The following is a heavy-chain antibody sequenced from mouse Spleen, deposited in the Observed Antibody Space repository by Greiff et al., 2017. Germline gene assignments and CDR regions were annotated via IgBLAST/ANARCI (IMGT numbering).Heavy chain of an antibody. CDR1: GYTFTSYW. CDR2: IYPGNSDT. D-gene: IGHD1-1*01. Sequence: EVQLQQSGTVLARPGASVKMSCKTSGYTFTSYWMHWVKQRPGQGLEWIGAIYPGNSDTSYNQKFKGKAKLTAVTSASTAYMELSSLTNEDSAVYYCTRYPYYGSSYEGYFDVWGQGTLVTVSA. CDR3: TRYPYYGSSYEGYFDV. V-gene: IGHV1-5*01. J-gene: IGHJ3*01.